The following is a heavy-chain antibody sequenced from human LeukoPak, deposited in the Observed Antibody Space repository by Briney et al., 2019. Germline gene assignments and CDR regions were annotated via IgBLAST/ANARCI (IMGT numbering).Heavy chain of an antibody. CDR1: GYTFTGYY. V-gene: IGHV1-2*02. CDR2: INPNSGGT. CDR3: AREHPARLRWIY. J-gene: IGHJ4*02. Sequence: VASVKVSCKASGYTFTGYYIHWVRQAPGQGLEWMGWINPNSGGTNYAQKFQGRVTMTRDTSISTAYMELSRLRSDDTAVYYCAREHPARLRWIYWGQGTLVTVSS. D-gene: IGHD4-23*01.